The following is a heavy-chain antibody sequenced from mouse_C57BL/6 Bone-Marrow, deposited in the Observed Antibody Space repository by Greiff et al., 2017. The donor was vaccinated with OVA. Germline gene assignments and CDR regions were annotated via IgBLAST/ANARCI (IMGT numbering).Heavy chain of an antibody. D-gene: IGHD2-5*01. J-gene: IGHJ3*01. V-gene: IGHV1-50*01. CDR3: ARSGPYYSNLAY. Sequence: QVQLQQPGAELVKPGASVKLSCKASGYTFTSYWMQWVKQRPGQGLEWIGEIDPSDSYTNYNQKFKGKATLTVDTSSSTAYMQLSSLTSEDSAVYYCARSGPYYSNLAYWGQGTLVTVSA. CDR2: IDPSDSYT. CDR1: GYTFTSYW.